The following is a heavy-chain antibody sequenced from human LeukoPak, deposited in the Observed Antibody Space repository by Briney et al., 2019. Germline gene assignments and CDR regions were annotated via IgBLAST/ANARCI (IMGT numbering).Heavy chain of an antibody. CDR3: ARDRGEYDFWSGYYEVRSSFGAFDI. CDR2: ISSSSSYI. CDR1: GFTFSSYS. Sequence: GGSLRLSCAASGFTFSSYSMNWVRQAPGKGLEWVSSISSSSSYIYYADSVKGRFTISRDNAKNSLYLQMNSLRAEDTAVYYCARDRGEYDFWSGYYEVRSSFGAFDIWGQGTMVTVSS. D-gene: IGHD3-3*01. V-gene: IGHV3-21*01. J-gene: IGHJ3*02.